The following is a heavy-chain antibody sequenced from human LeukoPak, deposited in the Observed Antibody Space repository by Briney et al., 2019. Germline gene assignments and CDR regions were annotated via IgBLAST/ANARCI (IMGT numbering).Heavy chain of an antibody. Sequence: GGSLRLSCAASGFTFSDYYMSWIRQAPGKGLEWLSYIGSSNTIYSADSVKGRFTISRDNAKNSLYLQMNSLRAEDTAVYYCAELGITMIGGVWGKGTTVTISS. V-gene: IGHV3-69-1*02. CDR3: AELGITMIGGV. J-gene: IGHJ6*04. CDR2: IGSSNTI. CDR1: GFTFSDYY. D-gene: IGHD3-10*02.